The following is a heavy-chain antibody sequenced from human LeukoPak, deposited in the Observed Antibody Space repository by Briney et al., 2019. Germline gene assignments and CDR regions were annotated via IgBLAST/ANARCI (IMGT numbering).Heavy chain of an antibody. V-gene: IGHV4-39*01. J-gene: IGHJ3*02. CDR3: ARQKITFHTHDAFDI. CDR1: GGSTSSSNYY. D-gene: IGHD3-16*01. Sequence: PSETLSLTCTVSGGSTSSSNYYWGWIRQPPGKGLEWIGSIYYSGSTYYNPSLKSRVTISVDMSKNQFSLKLSSVTAADTAVYYCARQKITFHTHDAFDIWGQGTMVTVSS. CDR2: IYYSGST.